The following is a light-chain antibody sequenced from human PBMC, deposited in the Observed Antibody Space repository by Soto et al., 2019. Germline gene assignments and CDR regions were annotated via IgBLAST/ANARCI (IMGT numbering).Light chain of an antibody. Sequence: EVVLTRSPATLSLSPGERATLSCRASQSIRTSLAWYQQKPGQAPRLVIFDASNRANGVPARFGESGSGTDFTLNINSLEPEDFAVYYWQQRRNCPPTFGQGQRPEIK. V-gene: IGKV3-11*01. CDR3: QQRRNCPPT. CDR1: QSIRTS. CDR2: DAS. J-gene: IGKJ5*01.